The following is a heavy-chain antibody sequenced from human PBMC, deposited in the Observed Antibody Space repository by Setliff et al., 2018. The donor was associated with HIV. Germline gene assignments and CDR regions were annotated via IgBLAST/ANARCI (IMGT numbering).Heavy chain of an antibody. V-gene: IGHV3-53*01. CDR2: IYAGGST. CDR3: AKVPLFVVVPAALGGMDV. J-gene: IGHJ6*02. CDR1: GLTDTYNY. Sequence: PGGSLRLSCVASGLTDTYNYMSWVRQAPGKGLEWVSVIYAGGSTYYGDSVKGRFTISRDNSWDTVDLQMNTLRAEDTAVYYCAKVPLFVVVPAALGGMDVWGQGTTVTVSS. D-gene: IGHD2-2*01.